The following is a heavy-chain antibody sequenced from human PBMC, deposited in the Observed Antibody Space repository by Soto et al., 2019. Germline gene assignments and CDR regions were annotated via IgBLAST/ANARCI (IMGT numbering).Heavy chain of an antibody. Sequence: QVQLVQSGVEEKKPGASLKVSCKASGYTFTSTGINWLRQAPGQGLEWLGWINTSNGNTVYLEGLQDRVTLTTDTSTTTVYMELTSLRSDDTAVYYCARSNPITVVRGVPALFDYWGQGTWVTVSS. CDR3: ARSNPITVVRGVPALFDY. J-gene: IGHJ4*02. V-gene: IGHV1-18*04. D-gene: IGHD3-10*01. CDR1: GYTFTSTG. CDR2: INTSNGNT.